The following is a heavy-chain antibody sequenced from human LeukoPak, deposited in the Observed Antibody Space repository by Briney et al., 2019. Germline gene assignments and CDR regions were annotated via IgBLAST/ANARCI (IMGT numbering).Heavy chain of an antibody. V-gene: IGHV4-34*01. CDR3: AREKTEQLVDC. D-gene: IGHD6-13*01. J-gene: IGHJ4*02. CDR1: GGSFSGYY. CDR2: INHSGST. Sequence: PSETLSLTCAVYGGSFSGYYWSRIRQPPGKGLEWIGEINHSGSTNYNPSLKSRVTISVDTSKNQFSLKLSSVTAADTAVYYCAREKTEQLVDCWGQGTLVTVSS.